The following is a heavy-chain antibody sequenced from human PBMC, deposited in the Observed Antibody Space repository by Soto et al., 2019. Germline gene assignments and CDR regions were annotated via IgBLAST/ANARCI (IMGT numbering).Heavy chain of an antibody. D-gene: IGHD3-22*01. J-gene: IGHJ4*02. CDR2: IDPSDSYI. Sequence: XDSLTISGKGSGYSFTSYWISLVRQMRGKGLEWMGRIDPSDSYINYSPSFQGHVTISADKSISTAYLQWSSLKASDTAMYYCARHPNYYDSSGYYYFDYWGQGTLVTVSS. V-gene: IGHV5-10-1*01. CDR3: ARHPNYYDSSGYYYFDY. CDR1: GYSFTSYW.